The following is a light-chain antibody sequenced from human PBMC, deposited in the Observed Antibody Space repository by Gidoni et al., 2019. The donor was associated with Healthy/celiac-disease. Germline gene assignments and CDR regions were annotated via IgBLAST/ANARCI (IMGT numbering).Light chain of an antibody. CDR3: QQRGRWPLT. CDR2: GAS. CDR1: QSLGTF. Sequence: EIVLTQAPATLSLSPGERATLSCRASQSLGTFLVWYQHKPGQAPRLLLYGASTRSTGVPARFSGAGSGTVFPLTIASLEPYDFALYYCQQRGRWPLTFGGGTRVEI. J-gene: IGKJ4*01. V-gene: IGKV3-11*01.